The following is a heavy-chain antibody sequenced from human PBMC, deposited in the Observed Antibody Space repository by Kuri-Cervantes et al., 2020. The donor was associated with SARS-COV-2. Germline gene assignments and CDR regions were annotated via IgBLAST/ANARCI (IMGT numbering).Heavy chain of an antibody. CDR3: AKLYYYDSSGQNWFDP. CDR2: ISGSGGST. D-gene: IGHD3-22*01. V-gene: IGHV3-23*01. J-gene: IGHJ5*02. CDR1: GFTFTFNNYG. Sequence: GGSLRLSCTTSGFTFTFNNYGMDWVRQAPGKGLEWVSAISGSGGSTYYADSVKGRFTISRDNSKNTLYLQMNSLRAEDTAVYYCAKLYYYDSSGQNWFDPWGQGTLVTVSS.